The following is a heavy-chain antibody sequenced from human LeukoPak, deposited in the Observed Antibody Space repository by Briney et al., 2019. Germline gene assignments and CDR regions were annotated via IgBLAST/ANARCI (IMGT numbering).Heavy chain of an antibody. CDR2: ITDSGGST. J-gene: IGHJ4*02. Sequence: PGGSLRLSCAASGFTFSSYSMNWVRQAPGKGLEWVSAITDSGGSTYYADAVKGRFTISRDSSKNTLYLQMNSLRVEDTALYYCAKEWNEYSYGNNFDYWGQGTPVTVSS. V-gene: IGHV3-23*01. D-gene: IGHD5-18*01. CDR1: GFTFSSYS. CDR3: AKEWNEYSYGNNFDY.